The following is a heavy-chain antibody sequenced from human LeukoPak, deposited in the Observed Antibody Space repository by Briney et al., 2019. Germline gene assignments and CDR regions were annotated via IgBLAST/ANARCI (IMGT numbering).Heavy chain of an antibody. CDR1: GGSISSYY. V-gene: IGHV4-59*01. CDR3: ARYYCSSTNCLYYFDY. D-gene: IGHD2-2*01. Sequence: SETLSLTCTVSGGSISSYYWSWIRQPPGKGLGWIGYIYYSGSTNYNPSLKSRVTISVDTSKNQFSLKLSSVTAADTAVYYCARYYCSSTNCLYYFDYWGQGTLVTVSS. CDR2: IYYSGST. J-gene: IGHJ4*02.